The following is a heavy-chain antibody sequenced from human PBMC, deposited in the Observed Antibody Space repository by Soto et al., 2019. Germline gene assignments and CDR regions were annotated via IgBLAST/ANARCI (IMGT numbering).Heavy chain of an antibody. V-gene: IGHV3-21*01. CDR1: GFTFSSYS. Sequence: PGGSLRLSCAASGFTFSSYSMNWVRQAPGKGLEWVSSISSSSSYIYYADSVKGRFTISRDNAKNSLYLQMNSLRAEDTAVYYCARDLFQGDTEIYGMDVWGQGATVTV. CDR2: ISSSSSYI. CDR3: ARDLFQGDTEIYGMDV. D-gene: IGHD5-18*01. J-gene: IGHJ6*02.